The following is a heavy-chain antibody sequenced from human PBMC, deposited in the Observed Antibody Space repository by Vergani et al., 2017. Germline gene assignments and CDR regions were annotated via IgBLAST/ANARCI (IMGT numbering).Heavy chain of an antibody. CDR3: ARGGSIAAPSYLYYFYMDV. Sequence: QVLLVQSGAEVKKPGASVRVSCKTSGYSFNSNGINWVRQAPGQGLEWLGWISGYDGKTKYVEKLQGRITVTIDTSTNSAYMELRGLRSDDTAVYYCARGGSIAAPSYLYYFYMDVWGKGTSVTVSS. CDR2: ISGYDGKT. CDR1: GYSFNSNG. D-gene: IGHD6-6*01. J-gene: IGHJ6*03. V-gene: IGHV1-18*01.